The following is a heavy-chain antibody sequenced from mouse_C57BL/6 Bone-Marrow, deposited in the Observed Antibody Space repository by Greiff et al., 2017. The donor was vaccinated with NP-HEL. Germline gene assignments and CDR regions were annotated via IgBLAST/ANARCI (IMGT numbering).Heavy chain of an antibody. CDR2: IYPGSGNT. V-gene: IGHV1-76*01. CDR3: ARAPRQLRRPWFAY. J-gene: IGHJ3*01. Sequence: VQLQESGAELVRPGASVKLSCKASGYTFTDYYINWVKQRPGQGLEWIARIYPGSGNTYYNEKIKGKATLTAEKSSTTAYMQLSSLTAEDSAVDFCARAPRQLRRPWFAYWGQGTLVTVSA. CDR1: GYTFTDYY. D-gene: IGHD3-2*02.